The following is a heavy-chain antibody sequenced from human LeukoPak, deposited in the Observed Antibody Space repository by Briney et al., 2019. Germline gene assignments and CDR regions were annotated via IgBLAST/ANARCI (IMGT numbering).Heavy chain of an antibody. CDR1: GFTFDDYG. CDR2: INWNGGST. D-gene: IGHD6-13*01. Sequence: RPGGSLRLSCAASGFTFDDYGMSWVRQAPGKGLEWVSGINWNGGSTGYADSVKGRFTISRDNAKNSLDLQMNSLRAEDTALYYCASASGYSSSWYGSVYWGQGTLVTVSS. V-gene: IGHV3-20*04. J-gene: IGHJ4*02. CDR3: ASASGYSSSWYGSVY.